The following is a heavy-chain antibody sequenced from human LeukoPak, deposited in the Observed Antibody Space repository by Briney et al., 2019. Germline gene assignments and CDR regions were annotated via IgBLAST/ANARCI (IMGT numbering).Heavy chain of an antibody. CDR1: GASISSGGYS. CDR2: IYYSGST. CDR3: ARGWDYDSGGRPTAYVY. J-gene: IGHJ4*02. V-gene: IGHV4-31*03. D-gene: IGHD3-22*01. Sequence: PSETLSLTCTVSGASISSGGYSWSWIRQHPGKGLEWIGYIYYSGSTYYNPSLKSRVSISVDTSKNQFSLKLSSVTAADTAVYYCARGWDYDSGGRPTAYVYWGQGTLVTVSS.